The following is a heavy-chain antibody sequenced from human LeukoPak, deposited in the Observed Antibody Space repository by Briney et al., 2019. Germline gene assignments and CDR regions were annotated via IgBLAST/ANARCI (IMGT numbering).Heavy chain of an antibody. D-gene: IGHD6-19*01. V-gene: IGHV3-21*01. CDR1: GFTFSSYG. J-gene: IGHJ4*02. CDR2: ISSGSSYI. CDR3: ASKSRLAGTFDY. Sequence: GGSLRLSCAASGFTFSSYGMNWVRQAPGKGLEWVSSISSGSSYIYYADSLKGRFTISRDNAKNSLYLQMNSLRAEDTAVYYCASKSRLAGTFDYWGQGTLVTVSS.